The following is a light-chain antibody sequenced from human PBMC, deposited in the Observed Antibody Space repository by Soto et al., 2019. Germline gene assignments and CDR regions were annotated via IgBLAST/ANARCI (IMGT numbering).Light chain of an antibody. J-gene: IGKJ1*01. Sequence: ETVMTQSPATLSVSPGERATLSGRASQSVNSDLAWYQKKPGQAPRLLIYGASTRATGIPARFSGGGSGTEFTLTISSLQSEDFAVYYCQQNNNWPRTFVQGTKV. V-gene: IGKV3-15*01. CDR3: QQNNNWPRT. CDR1: QSVNSD. CDR2: GAS.